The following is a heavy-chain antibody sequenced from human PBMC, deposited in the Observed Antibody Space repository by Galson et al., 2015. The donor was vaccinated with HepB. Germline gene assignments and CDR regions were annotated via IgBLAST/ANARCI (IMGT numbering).Heavy chain of an antibody. Sequence: SLRLSCAASGFTYSSYGMHWVRQAPGKGLEWVGRIKSRTDDGAIDYAAPVKGRFTISRDDSKNTLYLQMNSLKTEDTAVYYCATGRRYYDTSGYYPYYFDYWGQGTLVTVSS. CDR3: ATGRRYYDTSGYYPYYFDY. CDR2: IKSRTDDGAI. J-gene: IGHJ4*02. CDR1: GFTYSSYG. V-gene: IGHV3-15*01. D-gene: IGHD3-22*01.